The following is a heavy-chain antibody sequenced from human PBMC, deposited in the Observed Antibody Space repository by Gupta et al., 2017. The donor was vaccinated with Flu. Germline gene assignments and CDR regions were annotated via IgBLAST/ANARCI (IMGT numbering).Heavy chain of an antibody. CDR3: ARDRRAGGDTGPYYYYYGMDV. V-gene: IGHV3-13*01. D-gene: IGHD3-16*01. CDR1: GFTFSSYD. CDR2: IGTAGDT. Sequence: EVQLVESGGGLVQPGGSLRLSCAASGFTFSSYDMHWVRQATGKGLEWVSAIGTAGDTYYPGSVKGRFTISRENAKNSLYLQMNSLRAGDTAVYYCARDRRAGGDTGPYYYYYGMDVWGQGTTVTVSS. J-gene: IGHJ6*02.